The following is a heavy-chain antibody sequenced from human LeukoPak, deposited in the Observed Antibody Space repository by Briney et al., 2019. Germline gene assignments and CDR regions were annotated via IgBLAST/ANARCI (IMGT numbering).Heavy chain of an antibody. D-gene: IGHD6-13*01. CDR3: ARGEPRIARPGAPPFDL. CDR2: ISTSGTTI. J-gene: IGHJ2*01. Sequence: GGSLRLSCAASGFTFSDYYMTWIRQAPGKGLEWVSYISTSGTTIYYADSVKGRFTISRDNAKNSLYLQMNSLRAEDTAVYYCARGEPRIARPGAPPFDLWGRGTLVTVSS. V-gene: IGHV3-11*01. CDR1: GFTFSDYY.